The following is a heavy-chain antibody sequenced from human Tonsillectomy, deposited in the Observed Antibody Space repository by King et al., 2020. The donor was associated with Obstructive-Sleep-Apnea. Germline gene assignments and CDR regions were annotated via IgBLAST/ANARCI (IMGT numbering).Heavy chain of an antibody. CDR1: GGSFSRFY. CDR2: INHSGST. V-gene: IGHV4-34*01. J-gene: IGHJ4*02. D-gene: IGHD3-10*01. Sequence: VQLQQWGAGLLKPSETLSLTCAVYGGSFSRFYWNWIRQPPGKGLEWIGEINHSGSTNYNPSLKSRVTISADTSKSQFSLKLSSMTAADTAVYYCARGAGASSFDYWGQGTLVSVSS. CDR3: ARGAGASSFDY.